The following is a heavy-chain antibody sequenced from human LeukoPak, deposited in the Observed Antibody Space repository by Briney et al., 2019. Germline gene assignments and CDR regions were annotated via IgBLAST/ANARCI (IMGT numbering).Heavy chain of an antibody. CDR2: ISGSGGST. CDR1: GFNLRTYV. V-gene: IGHV3-23*01. CDR3: AKTGSSTSLRVNWFDP. J-gene: IGHJ5*02. D-gene: IGHD2-2*01. Sequence: PGGSLRLSCVASGFNLRTYVMHWVRQAPGKGLEWVSAISGSGGSTYYADSVKGRFTISRDNSKNTLYLQMNSLRAEDTAVYYCAKTGSSTSLRVNWFDPWGQGTLVTVSS.